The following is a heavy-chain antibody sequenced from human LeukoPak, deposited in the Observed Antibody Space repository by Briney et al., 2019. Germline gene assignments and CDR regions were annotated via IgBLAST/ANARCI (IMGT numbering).Heavy chain of an antibody. Sequence: GGSLRLSCAASGFTFSSYAMHWVRQAPGKGLEWVAVISYDGSNKYYADSVKGRFTISRDNSKNTLYLQMNSLRAEDTAVYYCARDSSGYGLEPQQYFDYWGLGTLVTVSS. J-gene: IGHJ4*02. V-gene: IGHV3-30*04. CDR3: ARDSSGYGLEPQQYFDY. CDR1: GFTFSSYA. D-gene: IGHD3-22*01. CDR2: ISYDGSNK.